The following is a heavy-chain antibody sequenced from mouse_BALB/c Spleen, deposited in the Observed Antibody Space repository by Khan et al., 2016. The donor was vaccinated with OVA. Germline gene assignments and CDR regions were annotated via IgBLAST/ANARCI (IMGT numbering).Heavy chain of an antibody. J-gene: IGHJ2*01. D-gene: IGHD1-1*02. V-gene: IGHV2-2*02. CDR1: GFSLTNYG. CDR3: AKNRNGYFDY. Sequence: QVQLKESGPGLVQPSQSLSITCTVSGFSLTNYGVHWVRQSPGKGLEWLGVIWSGGITDYNETFISRLSISKDISKSHVFFKMNSLQANDTAIYYCAKNRNGYFDYWGQDTTLTVSS. CDR2: IWSGGIT.